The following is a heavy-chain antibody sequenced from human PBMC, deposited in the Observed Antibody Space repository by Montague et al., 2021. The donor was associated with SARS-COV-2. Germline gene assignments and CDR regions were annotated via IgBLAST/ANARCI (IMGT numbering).Heavy chain of an antibody. CDR2: IYYSGST. J-gene: IGHJ4*02. Sequence: SETLSLTCTVSGGSISSSSYYWGWIRQPPGKGLEWIGSIYYSGSTYYNPSLKSRVTISVDTSKNQFSLKLSSVTAADTAVYYCARELNEYRTSGGFDYWGQGTPVTVSS. D-gene: IGHD6-6*01. V-gene: IGHV4-39*07. CDR1: GGSISSSSYY. CDR3: ARELNEYRTSGGFDY.